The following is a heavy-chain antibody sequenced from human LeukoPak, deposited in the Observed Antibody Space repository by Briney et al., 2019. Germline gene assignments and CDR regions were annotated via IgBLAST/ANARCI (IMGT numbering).Heavy chain of an antibody. CDR3: ASRSIAAAGTTHLTFDY. D-gene: IGHD6-13*01. Sequence: SETLSLTCAVYGGSFSGYYWSWIRQPPGKGLEWIGEINHSGSTNYNPSLKSRVTISVDTSKNQFSLKLSSVTAADTAVYYCASRSIAAAGTTHLTFDYWGQGTLVTVSS. CDR1: GGSFSGYY. V-gene: IGHV4-34*01. J-gene: IGHJ4*02. CDR2: INHSGST.